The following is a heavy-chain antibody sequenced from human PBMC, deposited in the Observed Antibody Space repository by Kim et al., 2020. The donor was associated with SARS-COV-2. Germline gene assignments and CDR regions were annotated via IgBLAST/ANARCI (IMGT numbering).Heavy chain of an antibody. D-gene: IGHD5-18*01. CDR3: ARQLEGLMGIQLWLPLFDC. V-gene: IGHV4-39*01. CDR2: IYYSGST. CDR1: GGSISSSSYY. Sequence: SETLSLTCTVSGGSISSSSYYWGWIRQPPGKGLEWIGSIYYSGSTCYNPSLKSRVTISVDTSKNQFSLKLSSVTAADTAVYYCARQLEGLMGIQLWLPLFDCWGQGTLVTVSS. J-gene: IGHJ4*02.